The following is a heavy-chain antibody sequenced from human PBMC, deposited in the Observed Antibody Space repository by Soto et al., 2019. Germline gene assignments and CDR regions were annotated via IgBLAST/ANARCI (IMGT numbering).Heavy chain of an antibody. D-gene: IGHD1-1*01. CDR2: IRSKAYGGTT. CDR3: TREDPNCLCMDV. V-gene: IGHV3-49*03. Sequence: GSLRLSCTAAGFTLGDYAMSWFRQAPGKGLEWVGFIRSKAYGGTTEYAASVKGRFTISRDDSKSIAYLQMNSLKTEDTAVYYCTREDPNCLCMDVWGQGTTVTVSS. J-gene: IGHJ6*02. CDR1: GFTLGDYA.